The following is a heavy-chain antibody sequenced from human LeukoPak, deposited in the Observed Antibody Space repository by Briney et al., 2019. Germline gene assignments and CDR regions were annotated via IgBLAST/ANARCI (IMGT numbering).Heavy chain of an antibody. CDR3: ARGPSGSYYGVVDY. J-gene: IGHJ4*02. Sequence: SETLSLTCAVYGGSFSGYYWSLIRQPPGKGLEWIGEINHSGSTNYNPSLKSRVTISVDTSKNQFSLKLSSVTAADTAVYYCARGPSGSYYGVVDYWGQGTLVTVSS. V-gene: IGHV4-34*01. CDR1: GGSFSGYY. D-gene: IGHD1-26*01. CDR2: INHSGST.